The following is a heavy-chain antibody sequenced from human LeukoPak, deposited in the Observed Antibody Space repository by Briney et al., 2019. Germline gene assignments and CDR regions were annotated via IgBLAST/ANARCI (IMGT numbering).Heavy chain of an antibody. Sequence: GGSLRLSCAASGFTFDDYTMHWVRQAPGKGLEWVANIKQDGSEKDYVDPVKGRFTISRDNAKNSLYLQMNSLRAEDTAVYYCARAGGSSWADYWGQGTLVTVSS. CDR1: GFTFDDYT. J-gene: IGHJ4*02. D-gene: IGHD6-13*01. CDR2: IKQDGSEK. CDR3: ARAGGSSWADY. V-gene: IGHV3-7*01.